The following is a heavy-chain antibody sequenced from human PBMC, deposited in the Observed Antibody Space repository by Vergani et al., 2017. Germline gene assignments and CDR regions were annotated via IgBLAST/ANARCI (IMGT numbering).Heavy chain of an antibody. Sequence: QVQLAETGGGRVQPGRSLRLSCAASGFSFSSHAIHWVREAPGEGLEWVAVISNDGSKKYYADSVKGRFTISRDNSKNTLDLQMNSLRTQDTAVYYCAKAGSVTSGSLQYNFYMDVRGKGTTVNVS. CDR1: GFSFSSHA. J-gene: IGHJ6*03. V-gene: IGHV3-30*18. D-gene: IGHD3-10*01. CDR3: AKAGSVTSGSLQYNFYMDV. CDR2: ISNDGSKK.